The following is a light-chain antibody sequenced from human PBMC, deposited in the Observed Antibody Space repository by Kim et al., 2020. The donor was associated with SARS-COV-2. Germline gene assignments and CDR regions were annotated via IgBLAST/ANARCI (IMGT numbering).Light chain of an antibody. CDR3: SSYTRTSTNYV. J-gene: IGLJ1*01. CDR2: DVS. Sequence: SITISCTGTSSDDGGYNYVTWYQQHPGKAPKVIIYDVSNRLSGVSNRFSGSKSGNTASLTISGLQAEDEADYYCSSYTRTSTNYVFGTGTKVTVL. CDR1: SSDDGGYNY. V-gene: IGLV2-14*03.